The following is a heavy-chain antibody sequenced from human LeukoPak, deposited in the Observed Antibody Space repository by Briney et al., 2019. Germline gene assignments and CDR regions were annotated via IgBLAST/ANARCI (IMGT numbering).Heavy chain of an antibody. V-gene: IGHV4-4*02. D-gene: IGHD4-17*01. Sequence: SETLSLTCAVSGGSISSSNWWSWVRHPPGKGLEWFGEIYHSGSTNCNPSLKSRVTISVDKSKNQFFLNLSSVTAADTAVYYCARASTVTTDYYYGMDVWGQGTTVTVSS. CDR1: GGSISSSNW. CDR2: IYHSGST. J-gene: IGHJ6*02. CDR3: ARASTVTTDYYYGMDV.